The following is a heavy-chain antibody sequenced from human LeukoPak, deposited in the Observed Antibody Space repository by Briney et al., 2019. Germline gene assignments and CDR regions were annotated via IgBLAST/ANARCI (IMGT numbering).Heavy chain of an antibody. CDR2: RIVSARAM. CDR1: GFTFNSYS. V-gene: IGHV3-21*06. CDR3: AKVQSDIVGAMFFSFDV. Sequence: PAGSLRLSCGGSGFTFNSYSMNWVRQAPGKGLEWVASRIVSARAMFHAATLKGPFTISRDNSKNSLYLQMSSLRAQDTAVYYCAKVQSDIVGAMFFSFDVWGQGTMLSVSS. D-gene: IGHD1-26*01. J-gene: IGHJ3*01.